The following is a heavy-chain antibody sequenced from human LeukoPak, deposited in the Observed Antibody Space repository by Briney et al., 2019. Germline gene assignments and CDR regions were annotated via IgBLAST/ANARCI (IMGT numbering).Heavy chain of an antibody. CDR1: GFTFSSYS. CDR2: ISSSSSYI. D-gene: IGHD6-19*01. J-gene: IGHJ4*02. CDR3: ARDMSSGWSPHYFDY. V-gene: IGHV3-21*01. Sequence: GGSLRLSCAASGFTFSSYSMTWVRQAPGKGPEWVSSISSSSSYIYYADSVKGRFTISRDNAKNSLYLQMNSLRAEDTAVYYCARDMSSGWSPHYFDYWGQGTLVTVSS.